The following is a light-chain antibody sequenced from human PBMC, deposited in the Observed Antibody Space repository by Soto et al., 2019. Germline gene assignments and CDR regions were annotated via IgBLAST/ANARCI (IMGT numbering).Light chain of an antibody. CDR1: QSVSSY. Sequence: EIVLTQSPATLSLSPGERATLSCRASQSVSSYLAWYQQKPGQAPRLLIYDASNRATGIPARFSGSGSGTEFTLTISSLQSEDFAVYYCQQYDNWPLTCGGGTKGDIK. CDR2: DAS. J-gene: IGKJ4*01. V-gene: IGKV3-11*01. CDR3: QQYDNWPLT.